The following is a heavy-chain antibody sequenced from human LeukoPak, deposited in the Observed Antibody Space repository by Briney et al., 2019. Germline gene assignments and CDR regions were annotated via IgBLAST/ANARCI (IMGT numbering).Heavy chain of an antibody. CDR2: MNPNSGNT. J-gene: IGHJ5*02. CDR1: GYTFTGYD. CDR3: ARGPPAYPKGWFDP. Sequence: ASVKVSCKTSGYTFTGYDINWVRQATGQGLEWMGWMNPNSGNTGYAQKFQGRVTISRNNSISTAYMELSSLKSEDTAVYYCARGPPAYPKGWFDPWGQGTLVTVSS. V-gene: IGHV1-8*03.